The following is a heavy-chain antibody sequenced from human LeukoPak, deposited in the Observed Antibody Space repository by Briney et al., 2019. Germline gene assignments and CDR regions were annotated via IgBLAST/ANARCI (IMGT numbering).Heavy chain of an antibody. CDR2: IKQDGTEK. Sequence: GGSLRLSCAASGFTFSCFGMIWVPHPPGKGLEWVANIKQDGTEKYYVDSVKGRFTISRDNAKNSLYLQMNSLRVEDTATYYCAKVAHYYYGSESYYFFEQWGQGTPVTASS. J-gene: IGHJ4*02. CDR1: GFTFSCFG. D-gene: IGHD3-10*01. V-gene: IGHV3-7*01. CDR3: AKVAHYYYGSESYYFFEQ.